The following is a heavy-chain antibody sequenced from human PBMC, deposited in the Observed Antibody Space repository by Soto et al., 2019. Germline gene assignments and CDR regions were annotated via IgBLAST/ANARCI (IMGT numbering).Heavy chain of an antibody. CDR1: GFTFTSSA. Sequence: ASVKVSCKASGFTFTSSAMQWVRQARGQRLEWIGWIVVGSGNTNYAQKFQERVTITRDMSTSTAYMELSSLRSEDTAVYYCAVPSRIQLWLGAGWAFDIWGQGTMVTVSS. D-gene: IGHD5-18*01. J-gene: IGHJ3*02. V-gene: IGHV1-58*02. CDR2: IVVGSGNT. CDR3: AVPSRIQLWLGAGWAFDI.